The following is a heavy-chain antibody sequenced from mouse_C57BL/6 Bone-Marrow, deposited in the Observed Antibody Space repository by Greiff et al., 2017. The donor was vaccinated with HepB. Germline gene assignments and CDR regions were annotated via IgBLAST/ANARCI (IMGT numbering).Heavy chain of an antibody. D-gene: IGHD2-5*01. J-gene: IGHJ4*01. V-gene: IGHV2-2*01. CDR2: IWSGGST. CDR3: ARTRYSNPNYYAMDY. CDR1: GFSLTSYG. Sequence: VKLMESGPGLVQPSQSLSITCTVSGFSLTSYGVHWVRQSPGKGLEWLGVIWSGGSTDYNAAFISRLSISKDNSKSQVFFKMNSLQADDTAIYYCARTRYSNPNYYAMDYWGQGTSVTVSS.